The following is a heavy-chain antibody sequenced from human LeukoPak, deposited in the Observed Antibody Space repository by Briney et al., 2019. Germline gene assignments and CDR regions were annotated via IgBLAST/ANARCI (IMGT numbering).Heavy chain of an antibody. CDR1: GFTFSSYS. Sequence: GGSLRLPCAASGFTFSSYSMNWVRQAPGKGLEWVSSISSSSSYIYYADSVKGRFTISRDNAKNSLYLQMNSLRAEDTAVYYCARDRSSKEGNYWGQGTLVTVSS. CDR3: ARDRSSKEGNY. D-gene: IGHD3-10*01. CDR2: ISSSSSYI. J-gene: IGHJ4*02. V-gene: IGHV3-21*01.